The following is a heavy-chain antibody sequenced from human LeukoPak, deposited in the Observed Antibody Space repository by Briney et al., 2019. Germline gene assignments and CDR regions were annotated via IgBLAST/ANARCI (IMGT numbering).Heavy chain of an antibody. CDR2: LSGSGAGT. Sequence: PPGGSLRLSCAASGFTFSDYALGWVRQAPGRGLEWVATLSGSGAGTYYSDSVQGRFTISRDNSKRTLFLQMNSLRAEDTAFYYCAKAGLGVDTFFDYWGQGSLVTVSS. J-gene: IGHJ4*02. CDR3: AKAGLGVDTFFDY. CDR1: GFTFSDYA. D-gene: IGHD3-3*01. V-gene: IGHV3-23*01.